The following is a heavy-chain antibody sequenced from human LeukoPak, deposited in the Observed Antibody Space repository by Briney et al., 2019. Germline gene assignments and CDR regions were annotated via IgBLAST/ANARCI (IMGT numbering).Heavy chain of an antibody. V-gene: IGHV3-7*01. J-gene: IGHJ4*02. D-gene: IGHD1-26*01. CDR2: IKQDGSEK. Sequence: GGSLRLSCVASGFTLSNYWMSWVRQAPGMGLEGVASIKQDGSEKNYVDSVKGRFTISRDNAKNSLYLQMNSLRGEDTAVYFCARVRGSYSLDHWGQGTLVTVSS. CDR3: ARVRGSYSLDH. CDR1: GFTLSNYW.